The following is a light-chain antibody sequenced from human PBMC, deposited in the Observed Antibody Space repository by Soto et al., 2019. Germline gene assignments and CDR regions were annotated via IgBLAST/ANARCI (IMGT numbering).Light chain of an antibody. CDR3: GSWDNSLSVVV. CDR1: SSNIGSNF. J-gene: IGLJ3*02. V-gene: IGLV1-51*01. Sequence: QSVLTEPPSVSAAPGQKVSMSCSGGSSNIGSNFVAWYQQLPGKAPKLLIYDDSKRPYGIPGRFSASKSGTSDTLGITDLQTGDEGDYFCGSWDNSLSVVVFGGGTKLTVL. CDR2: DDS.